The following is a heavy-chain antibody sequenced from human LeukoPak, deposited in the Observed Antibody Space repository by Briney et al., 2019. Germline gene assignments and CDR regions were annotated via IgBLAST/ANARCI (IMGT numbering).Heavy chain of an antibody. V-gene: IGHV4-39*02. CDR1: GGSISSSSYY. J-gene: IGHJ4*02. Sequence: ASETLSLTCIVSGGSISSSSYYWGWIRQPPGKGLEWIGSIYYSGSTYYNPSLKSRVTISVDTSKNQFSLKLSSVTAADTAVYYCAREPLDYWGQGTLVTVSS. CDR2: IYYSGST. CDR3: AREPLDY.